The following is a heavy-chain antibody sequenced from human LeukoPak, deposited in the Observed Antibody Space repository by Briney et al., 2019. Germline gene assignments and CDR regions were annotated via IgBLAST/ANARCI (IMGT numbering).Heavy chain of an antibody. D-gene: IGHD3-9*01. CDR1: GYTFTRYD. CDR3: ARGSYDILTGYYTGFDY. J-gene: IGHJ4*02. Sequence: ASVNVSCKASGYTFTRYDIHWARQATGQGLEWMGWMNPNSGNTGYAQKFQGRVTMTRNTSISTAYMELSSLRSEDTAVYYCARGSYDILTGYYTGFDYWGQGTLVTVSS. V-gene: IGHV1-8*01. CDR2: MNPNSGNT.